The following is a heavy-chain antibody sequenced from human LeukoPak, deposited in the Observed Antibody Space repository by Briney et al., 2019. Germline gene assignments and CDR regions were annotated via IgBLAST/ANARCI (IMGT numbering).Heavy chain of an antibody. CDR1: GLTVSSAA. CDR2: ISPTGGNT. CDR3: AKDIQCTY. D-gene: IGHD2-8*01. Sequence: GGSLRLSCGASGLTVSSAAMTWVRQAPGKGLEWVSLISPTGGNTFYADSVKGRFTISRDNSKNTLYLEMNSLRAEDTAVYFCAKDIQCTYWGQGALVTVSS. J-gene: IGHJ4*02. V-gene: IGHV3-23*01.